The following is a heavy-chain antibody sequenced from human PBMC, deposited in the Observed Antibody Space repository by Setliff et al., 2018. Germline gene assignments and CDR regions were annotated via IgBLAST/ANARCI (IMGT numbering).Heavy chain of an antibody. J-gene: IGHJ4*02. Sequence: ASVKVSCKTSGYNFITFGVSWVRQAPGQGLEWMGWISPYNGNTNYAQRSQGRVTMTSDTSTTTVYMELTSLKSDDTAVYYCVRGPGPSVVVAMPFDRWGQGTLVTVSS. V-gene: IGHV1-18*01. D-gene: IGHD5-12*01. CDR1: GYNFITFG. CDR2: ISPYNGNT. CDR3: VRGPGPSVVVAMPFDR.